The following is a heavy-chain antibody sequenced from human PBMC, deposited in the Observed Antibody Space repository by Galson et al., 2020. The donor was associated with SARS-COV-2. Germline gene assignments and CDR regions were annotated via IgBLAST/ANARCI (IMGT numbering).Heavy chain of an antibody. Sequence: SQTLSLTCAVSGTSISSGSYSWNWIRQPPGKGLEWIGYISHSGGTYYNPSLKSRVTISGDRSKNPFSLRRSSVTAADTAVYYCARLHYGEYAPEALDSWCPGTRVTVAS. J-gene: IGHJ3*02. V-gene: IGHV4-30-2*01. CDR3: ARLHYGEYAPEALDS. CDR2: ISHSGGT. D-gene: IGHD4-17*01. CDR1: GTSISSGSYS.